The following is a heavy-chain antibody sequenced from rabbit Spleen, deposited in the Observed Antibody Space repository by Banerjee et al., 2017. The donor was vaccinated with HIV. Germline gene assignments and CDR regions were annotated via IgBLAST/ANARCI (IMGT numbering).Heavy chain of an antibody. J-gene: IGHJ4*01. CDR3: AREDWTSNYGGACNL. CDR1: GFTLSSYY. Sequence: QLKESGGGLVQPGGSLKLSCTASGFTLSSYYMNWVRQAPGKGLEWIGYIDPVFGITYYANWVNGRFSISRENAQNTVFLQMTSLTAADTATYFCAREDWTSNYGGACNLWGQGTLVTVS. D-gene: IGHD8-1*01. CDR2: IDPVFGIT. V-gene: IGHV1S7*01.